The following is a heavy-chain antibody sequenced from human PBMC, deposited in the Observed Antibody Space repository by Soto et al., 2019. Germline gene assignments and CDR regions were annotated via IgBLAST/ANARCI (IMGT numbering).Heavy chain of an antibody. V-gene: IGHV6-1*01. J-gene: IGHJ3*02. D-gene: IGHD2-8*01. CDR3: AIYVFGLEGNAFSI. CDR1: VASSTTV. Sequence: VASSTTVCQWITHTPPRGLEWLGRTYYRSKWYNDYAVSVKSRITINPDTSKNQFSLQLNSVTPEDTAVYYCAIYVFGLEGNAFSIYGQGTMLRGSS. CDR2: TYYRSKWYN.